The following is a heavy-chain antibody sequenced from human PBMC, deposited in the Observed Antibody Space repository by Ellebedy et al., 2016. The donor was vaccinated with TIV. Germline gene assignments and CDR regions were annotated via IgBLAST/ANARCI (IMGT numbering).Heavy chain of an antibody. J-gene: IGHJ4*02. CDR2: IKQDGSQK. V-gene: IGHV3-7*01. CDR1: GFTFSTYW. CDR3: ARAYTIDDY. D-gene: IGHD3-16*01. Sequence: PGGSLRLSCAASGFTFSTYWMNWVRQAPGKGLEWVANIKQDGSQKYYVDSVKGRFTIPRDNATNSLYLQMNSLRAEDTAVYYCARAYTIDDYWGQGTLVTVSS.